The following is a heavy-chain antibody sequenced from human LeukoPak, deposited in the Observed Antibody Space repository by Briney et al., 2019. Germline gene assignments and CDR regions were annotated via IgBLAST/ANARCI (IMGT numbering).Heavy chain of an antibody. V-gene: IGHV3-23*01. CDR1: GFTFSSYA. Sequence: GGSLRLSCAASGFTFSSYAMSWVRQAPGKGLEWVSAISGSGGSTYYADSVKGRFTISRDNSRNTLYLQMNSLRAEDTAVYYCAKDSSGYYSYFDYWGQGTLVTVSS. D-gene: IGHD3-22*01. CDR2: ISGSGGST. CDR3: AKDSSGYYSYFDY. J-gene: IGHJ4*02.